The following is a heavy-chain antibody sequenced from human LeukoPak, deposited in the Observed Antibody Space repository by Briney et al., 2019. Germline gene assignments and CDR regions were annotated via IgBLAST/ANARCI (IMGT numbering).Heavy chain of an antibody. V-gene: IGHV3-23*01. CDR3: AKEYSHYDFWSGYSIYYYYYYMDV. CDR1: GFTFSSYA. CDR2: ISGSGGST. D-gene: IGHD3-3*01. J-gene: IGHJ6*03. Sequence: GGSLRLSCAASGFTFSSYAVSWVRQAPGKGLEWVSAISGSGGSTYYADSVKGRFTISRDNSKNTLYLQMNSLRAEDTAVYYCAKEYSHYDFWSGYSIYYYYYYMDVWGKGTTVTVSS.